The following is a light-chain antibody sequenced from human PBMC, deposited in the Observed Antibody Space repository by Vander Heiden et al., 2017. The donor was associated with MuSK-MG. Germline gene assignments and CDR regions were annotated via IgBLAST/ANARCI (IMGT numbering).Light chain of an antibody. V-gene: IGLV2-8*01. CDR1: SSDVSYYNF. CDR3: SSYAGINNYV. Sequence: SALTQPPSASASPGQSVTISCTGASSDVSYYNFVSWYQQRPGKAPNLIIYEVTTRPSGVPDRFSGSKSGNTASLTVSGLQAEDEGDYYCSSYAGINNYVFGTGTTVTVL. CDR2: EVT. J-gene: IGLJ1*01.